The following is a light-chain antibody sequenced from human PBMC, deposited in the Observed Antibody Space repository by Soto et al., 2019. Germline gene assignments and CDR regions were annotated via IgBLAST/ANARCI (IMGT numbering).Light chain of an antibody. V-gene: IGKV3-15*01. J-gene: IGKJ4*01. Sequence: EIVMTQSPATLSVSPGERATLSCRASRTVGSNLAWYQQKPGQAPRLLIYGASTRATGIPARFSGSGSGTEFTLTISSLQSEDFAVYYCQQYNNWPPVTFGGGTKVDIK. CDR2: GAS. CDR3: QQYNNWPPVT. CDR1: RTVGSN.